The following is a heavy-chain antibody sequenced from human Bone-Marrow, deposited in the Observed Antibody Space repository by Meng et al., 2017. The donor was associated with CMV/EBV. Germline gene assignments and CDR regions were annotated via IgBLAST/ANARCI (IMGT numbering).Heavy chain of an antibody. CDR1: GGSFSGYY. CDR3: ARGYPIPTKYYDFWSGISPFDP. V-gene: IGHV4-34*01. CDR2: INHSGST. Sequence: GSLRLSCAVYGGSFSGYYWSWIRQPPGKGLEWIGEINHSGSTNYNPSLKSRVTISVDTSKNQFSLKLSSVTAVDTAVYYCARGYPIPTKYYDFWSGISPFDPWGQGPLVTVSS. J-gene: IGHJ5*02. D-gene: IGHD3-3*01.